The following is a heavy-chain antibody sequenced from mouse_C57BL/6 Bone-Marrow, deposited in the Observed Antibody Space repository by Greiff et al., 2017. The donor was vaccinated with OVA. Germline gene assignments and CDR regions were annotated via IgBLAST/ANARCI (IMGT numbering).Heavy chain of an antibody. Sequence: QVQLKESGPGLVAPSQSLSITCTVSGFSLTSYGVSWVRQPPGKGLEWLGGIWGDGGTNYHQDLIYRLSISKDNSKSQVFLKLNSLQSDDTATYYCAITVGDWFAYWGQGTLVTVSA. CDR1: GFSLTSYG. D-gene: IGHD1-1*01. V-gene: IGHV2-3*01. CDR2: IWGDGGT. CDR3: AITVGDWFAY. J-gene: IGHJ3*01.